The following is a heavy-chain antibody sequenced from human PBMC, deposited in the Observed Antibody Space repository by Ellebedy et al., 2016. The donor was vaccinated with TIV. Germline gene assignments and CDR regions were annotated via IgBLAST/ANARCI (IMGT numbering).Heavy chain of an antibody. CDR3: ARRPKRLGHWYFDL. J-gene: IGHJ2*01. Sequence: SETLSLXCAVYGGSFSGYYWSWIRQPPGKGLEWIGEINHSGSTNYNPSLKSRVTKSVDTSKNQFSLKLSSVTAADTAVYYCARRPKRLGHWYFDLWGRGTLVTVSS. CDR1: GGSFSGYY. V-gene: IGHV4-34*01. D-gene: IGHD6-25*01. CDR2: INHSGST.